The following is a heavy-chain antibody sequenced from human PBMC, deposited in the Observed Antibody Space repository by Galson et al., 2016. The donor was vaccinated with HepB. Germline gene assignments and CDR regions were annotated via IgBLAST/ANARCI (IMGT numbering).Heavy chain of an antibody. CDR3: ARDIRWYGDYKDV. J-gene: IGHJ6*03. D-gene: IGHD6-13*01. Sequence: SLRLSCAASGFIFSTYSLNWVRQALGKGLEWVSYISSSGSTMYYAESWKGRFTISRDNAKNSLYLQMHSLRDEDTAVYYCARDIRWYGDYKDVWGKGTTVTVSS. CDR2: ISSSGSTM. CDR1: GFIFSTYS. V-gene: IGHV3-48*02.